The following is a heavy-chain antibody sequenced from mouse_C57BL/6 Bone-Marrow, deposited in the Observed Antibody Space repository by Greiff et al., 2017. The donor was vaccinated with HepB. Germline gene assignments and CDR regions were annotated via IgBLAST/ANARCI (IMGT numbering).Heavy chain of an antibody. CDR1: GYTFPSYG. Sequence: QVQLKESGAELARPGASVKLSCKASGYTFPSYGISWVKPGTGQGLEWIGEIYPRSGNTYYNEKFKGKTTLTADKSSSTAYMELRSLTSEDSEVYFCEIITTVGVCYWGQGTSVTVSS. J-gene: IGHJ4*01. D-gene: IGHD1-1*01. CDR3: EIITTVGVCY. CDR2: IYPRSGNT. V-gene: IGHV1-81*01.